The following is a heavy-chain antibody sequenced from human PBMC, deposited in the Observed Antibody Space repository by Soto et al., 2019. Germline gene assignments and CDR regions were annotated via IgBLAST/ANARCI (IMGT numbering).Heavy chain of an antibody. D-gene: IGHD3-10*01. Sequence: SAATLIKATRTPALPCPFCGLALSTTAVGVGWIRQPPGKALEWLALIYWDDDKRYSPSLKSRLTITKDTSKNQVVLTMTNMDPVDTATYYCAHGISMVRGVVVFDYWGQ. CDR2: IYWDDDK. V-gene: IGHV2-5*02. CDR1: GLALSTTAVG. CDR3: AHGISMVRGVVVFDY. J-gene: IGHJ4*02.